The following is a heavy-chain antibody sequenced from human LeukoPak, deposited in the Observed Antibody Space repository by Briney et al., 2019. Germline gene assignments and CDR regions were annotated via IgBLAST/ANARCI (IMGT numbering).Heavy chain of an antibody. J-gene: IGHJ4*02. CDR3: ARVCSSTSCYDY. V-gene: IGHV4-34*01. CDR2: INHSGST. D-gene: IGHD2-2*01. Sequence: PSETLSLTCAVYGGSFSGYYWSWIRQPPGKGLEWIGEINHSGSTNYNPSLKSRVTISVDTSKNQFSLKLSSVTAADTAVYYCARVCSSTSCYDYWGQGTLVTVSS. CDR1: GGSFSGYY.